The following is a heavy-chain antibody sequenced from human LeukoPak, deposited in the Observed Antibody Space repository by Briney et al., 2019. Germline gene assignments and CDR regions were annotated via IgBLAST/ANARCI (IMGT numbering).Heavy chain of an antibody. D-gene: IGHD3-22*01. Sequence: PGGSLRLSCAAPGFTFRSYAMSWVRQAPGKGLEWVLAISGVGTSTYYADSVKGRFTISRDNSKNTLYLQMNSLRAEDTPVYYCEGTYYYDSSDDYWGQGTLVTVSS. J-gene: IGHJ4*02. CDR2: ISGVGTST. V-gene: IGHV3-23*01. CDR1: GFTFRSYA. CDR3: EGTYYYDSSDDY.